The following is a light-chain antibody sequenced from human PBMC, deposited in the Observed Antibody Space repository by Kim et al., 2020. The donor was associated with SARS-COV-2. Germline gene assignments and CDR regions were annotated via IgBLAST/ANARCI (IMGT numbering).Light chain of an antibody. V-gene: IGKV3D-15*03. Sequence: EIVMTQSPATLSVSPGERATLSCRASQSVSSNLAWYQQKPGQAPRLLIYGASIRATGIPASFSGSGSGTEFTLTISILQSEDFAVYYCQQYNNWPPLTFGGGTKVDIK. CDR1: QSVSSN. CDR3: QQYNNWPPLT. CDR2: GAS. J-gene: IGKJ4*01.